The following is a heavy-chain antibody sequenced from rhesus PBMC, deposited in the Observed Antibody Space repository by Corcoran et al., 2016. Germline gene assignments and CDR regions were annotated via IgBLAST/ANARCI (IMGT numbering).Heavy chain of an antibody. CDR1: GYTFTDYY. V-gene: IGHV1-138*01. CDR2: INPKNGGP. D-gene: IGHD1-1*01. J-gene: IGHJ4*01. CDR3: GRATGGTDY. Sequence: QVQLVQSGAEVKKPGSSMKVSCKASGYTFTDYYIHWVRQAPGQEREWMGEINPKNGGPNYAQKFQGRVTMTRDTSTSTAYMELNSLKSEDTAVYYCGRATGGTDYWGQGVLVTVSS.